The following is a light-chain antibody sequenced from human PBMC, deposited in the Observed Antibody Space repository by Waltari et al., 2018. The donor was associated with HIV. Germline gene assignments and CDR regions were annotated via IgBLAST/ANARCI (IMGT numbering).Light chain of an antibody. V-gene: IGLV1-47*01. CDR2: KNY. CDR1: SSNIGTDH. CDR3: VGWDSSLSAYV. J-gene: IGLJ1*01. Sequence: QSLLTQPPSASGTLGQTVTISCSGGSSNIGTDHLYCYQQLPGMTPKLLIYKNYVRPSGVPDRFAGSKSGTSASLAISGLRSEDEADYYCVGWDSSLSAYVFGAGTKVTVL.